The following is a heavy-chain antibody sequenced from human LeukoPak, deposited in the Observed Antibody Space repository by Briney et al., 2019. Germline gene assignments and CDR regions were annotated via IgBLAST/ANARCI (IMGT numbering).Heavy chain of an antibody. Sequence: GGSLRLSCAASGFTFSSYAMSWVRQAPGKGLEWVSAISGSGGSTYYADSVKGRFTISRDNSKNTLYLQMNSLRAEDTAVYYCARSRGPNTFGGVHDYWGQGTLVTVSS. J-gene: IGHJ4*02. CDR3: ARSRGPNTFGGVHDY. V-gene: IGHV3-23*01. CDR2: ISGSGGST. D-gene: IGHD3-16*01. CDR1: GFTFSSYA.